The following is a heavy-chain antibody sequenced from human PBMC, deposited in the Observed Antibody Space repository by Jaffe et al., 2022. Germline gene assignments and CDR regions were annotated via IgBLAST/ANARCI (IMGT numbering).Heavy chain of an antibody. J-gene: IGHJ6*03. CDR2: IYWNDDK. CDR3: AHTGYGSGSYFPGPPIYYMDV. V-gene: IGHV2-5*01. Sequence: QITLKESGPTLVKPTQTLTLTCTFSGFSLSTSGVGVGWIRQPPGKALEWLALIYWNDDKRYSPSLKSRLTITKDTSKNQVVLTMTNMDPVDTATYYCAHTGYGSGSYFPGPPIYYMDVWGKGTTVTVSS. CDR1: GFSLSTSGVG. D-gene: IGHD3-10*01.